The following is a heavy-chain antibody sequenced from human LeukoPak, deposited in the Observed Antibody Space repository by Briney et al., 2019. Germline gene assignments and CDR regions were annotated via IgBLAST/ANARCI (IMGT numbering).Heavy chain of an antibody. CDR3: TKEDTT. Sequence: GESLKISCKGSGYSFTSSWIGWVRQMPGKGLEWMGIIYPGDSDTRYSPSFQGQVTISADKSITTAYLHWSSLKVSDTAMYYCTKEDTTWGQGTLVTVSS. CDR1: GYSFTSSW. CDR2: IYPGDSDT. V-gene: IGHV5-51*01. J-gene: IGHJ5*02.